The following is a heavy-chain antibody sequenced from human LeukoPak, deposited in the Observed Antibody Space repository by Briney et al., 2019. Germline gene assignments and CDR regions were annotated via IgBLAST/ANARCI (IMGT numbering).Heavy chain of an antibody. V-gene: IGHV3-23*01. CDR1: GLTFTNYG. D-gene: IGHD6-13*01. Sequence: PGGSLRLSCAASGLTFTNYGMSWVRQAPGKGLEWVSGINAGGGSAYADSVKGRFTISRDNSKNTLYLQMNSLRAEDTAVYYCAKTRPLDSSSWSHGDYWGQGTLVTVSS. CDR2: INAGGGSA. J-gene: IGHJ4*02. CDR3: AKTRPLDSSSWSHGDY.